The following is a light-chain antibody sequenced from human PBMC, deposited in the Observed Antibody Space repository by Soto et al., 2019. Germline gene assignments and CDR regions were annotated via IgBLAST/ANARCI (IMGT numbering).Light chain of an antibody. J-gene: IGKJ1*01. Sequence: EVVFAQSPGTLSLSPGERATLSCRASQSVSGSYLAWYQQKPGQAPRRLIYGASSRATGIPDRFSGSGSGTDFTLTISRLEPEDFAVYYCQQYGSSPQWTFGQGTKVDIK. CDR2: GAS. CDR1: QSVSGSY. V-gene: IGKV3-20*01. CDR3: QQYGSSPQWT.